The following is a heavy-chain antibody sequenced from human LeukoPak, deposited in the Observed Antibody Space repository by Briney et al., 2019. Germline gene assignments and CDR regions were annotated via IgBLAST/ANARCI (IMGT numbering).Heavy chain of an antibody. J-gene: IGHJ4*02. V-gene: IGHV3-33*01. D-gene: IGHD6-13*01. CDR2: IWYDGSNK. Sequence: GGSLRLSCAASGFTCSSYGMHWVRQAPGKELEWVAVIWYDGSNKYYADSVKGRFTISRDNSKNTLYLQMNSLRAEDTAVYYCTTAAGTPFFDYWGQGTLVTVSS. CDR3: TTAAGTPFFDY. CDR1: GFTCSSYG.